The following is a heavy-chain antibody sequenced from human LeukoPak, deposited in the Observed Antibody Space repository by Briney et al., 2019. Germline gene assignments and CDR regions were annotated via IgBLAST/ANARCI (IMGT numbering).Heavy chain of an antibody. Sequence: GGSLRLSCAASGFXFSSYGMHWVRQAPGKGLEWVAVISYDGSNKYYADFVKGRFTISRDNSKNTLYLQMNSLRAEDTAVYYCAKVSITGTVRYFDYWGQGTLVTVSS. CDR3: AKVSITGTVRYFDY. D-gene: IGHD1-7*01. CDR1: GFXFSSYG. V-gene: IGHV3-30*18. J-gene: IGHJ4*02. CDR2: ISYDGSNK.